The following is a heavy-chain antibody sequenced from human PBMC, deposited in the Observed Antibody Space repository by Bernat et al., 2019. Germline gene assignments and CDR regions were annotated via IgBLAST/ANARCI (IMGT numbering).Heavy chain of an antibody. CDR1: GGPISSYY. V-gene: IGHV4-59*12. J-gene: IGHJ4*02. CDR3: VGPAMVFTY. CDR2: IYYSGST. Sequence: QVQLQESGPGLVKPSETLSLTCTVSGGPISSYYWSWIRQPPGKGLEWIGYIYYSGSTNYNPSLKSRVTISVDTSKNQFSLKLSSVTAADTAVYYCVGPAMVFTYWGQGTLVTVSS. D-gene: IGHD5-18*01.